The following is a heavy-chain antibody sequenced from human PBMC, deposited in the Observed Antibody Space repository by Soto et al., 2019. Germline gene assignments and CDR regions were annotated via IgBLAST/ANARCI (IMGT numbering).Heavy chain of an antibody. J-gene: IGHJ6*02. V-gene: IGHV3-23*01. D-gene: IGHD3-10*01. CDR2: ISASGGST. Sequence: GGSLRLSCTASGFTFSGYAINWVRQAPGKGLEWVSAISASGGSTYYSDSVKGRFTISRDNSKNTLSLQMNSLRVEDTAVYQCVRGGGYYGSGTLPGMDVWGQGTTVTVSS. CDR3: VRGGGYYGSGTLPGMDV. CDR1: GFTFSGYA.